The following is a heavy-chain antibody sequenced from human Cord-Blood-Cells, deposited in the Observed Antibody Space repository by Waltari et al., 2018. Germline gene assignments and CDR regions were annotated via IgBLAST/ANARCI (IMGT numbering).Heavy chain of an antibody. D-gene: IGHD6-19*01. CDR1: GFTFSSYG. CDR2: IWYDGSNK. Sequence: QVQLVESGGGVVQPGRSLRLSCAASGFTFSSYGMHWVPQAPGTGLEWVAVIWYDGSNKYYADSVKGRFTISRDNSKNTLYLQMNSLRAEDTAVYYCARDQRKSSGWYYYYYGMDVWGQGTTVTVSS. J-gene: IGHJ6*02. CDR3: ARDQRKSSGWYYYYYGMDV. V-gene: IGHV3-33*01.